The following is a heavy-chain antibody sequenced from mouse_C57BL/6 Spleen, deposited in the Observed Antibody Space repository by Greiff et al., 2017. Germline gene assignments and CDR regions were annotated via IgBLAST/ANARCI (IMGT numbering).Heavy chain of an antibody. J-gene: IGHJ2*01. CDR1: GYAFSSYW. V-gene: IGHV1-80*01. D-gene: IGHD1-1*01. Sequence: QFQLQQSGAELVKPGASVKISCKASGYAFSSYWMNWVKQRPGQGLEWIGQIYPADGDTNYNGKFKGKSTLTADKSSSTAYMQLRRLTSEESAVFFCARWATVVADYWGQGTTLTVSS. CDR2: IYPADGDT. CDR3: ARWATVVADY.